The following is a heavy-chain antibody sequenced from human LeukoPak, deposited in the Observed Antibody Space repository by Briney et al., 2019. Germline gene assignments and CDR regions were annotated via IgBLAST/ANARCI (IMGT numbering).Heavy chain of an antibody. Sequence: ASVKVSCKASGYTFTSYAMHWVRQAPGQRLEWMGWINAGNGNTKYSQEFQGRVTITRHTSASTAYMELSSLRSEDMAVYYCARGPLFDWLLSPDYWGQGTLVTVSS. CDR2: INAGNGNT. CDR1: GYTFTSYA. J-gene: IGHJ4*02. D-gene: IGHD3-9*01. CDR3: ARGPLFDWLLSPDY. V-gene: IGHV1-3*03.